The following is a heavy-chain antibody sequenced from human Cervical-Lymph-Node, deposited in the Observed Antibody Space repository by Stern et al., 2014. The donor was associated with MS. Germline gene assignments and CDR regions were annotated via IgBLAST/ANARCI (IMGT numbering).Heavy chain of an antibody. V-gene: IGHV1-18*01. CDR1: GYTFTSYG. D-gene: IGHD2-2*01. CDR3: ARDLVPIGYCSSTSCYYYYYGMDV. Sequence: QVQLGQSGAEVKKPGASVKVSCKASGYTFTSYGISWVRQAPGQGLEWMGWISVYNGNTNYAQKLQGRVTMTTDTSTSTAYMELRSLRSDDTAVYYCARDLVPIGYCSSTSCYYYYYGMDVWGQGTTVTVSS. J-gene: IGHJ6*02. CDR2: ISVYNGNT.